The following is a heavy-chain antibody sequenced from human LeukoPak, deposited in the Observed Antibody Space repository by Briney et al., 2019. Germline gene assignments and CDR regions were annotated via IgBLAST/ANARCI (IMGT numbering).Heavy chain of an antibody. J-gene: IGHJ4*02. D-gene: IGHD1-26*01. V-gene: IGHV4-38-2*02. CDR2: INHSGST. CDR3: AREEALGSGSFDY. CDR1: GGSISSGYY. Sequence: PSETLSLTCTVSGGSISSGYYWGWIRQPPGKGLEWIGSINHSGSTYYNPSLKSRVTISVDTSKNQFSLKLSSVTAADTAVYYCAREEALGSGSFDYWGQGTLVTVSS.